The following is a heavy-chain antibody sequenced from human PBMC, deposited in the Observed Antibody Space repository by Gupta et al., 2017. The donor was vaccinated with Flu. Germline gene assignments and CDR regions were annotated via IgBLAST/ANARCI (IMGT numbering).Heavy chain of an antibody. V-gene: IGHV3-30*18. CDR1: GFTFSNYG. D-gene: IGHD5-12*01. J-gene: IGHJ4*02. CDR2: ISYDGSEK. Sequence: QAQLVESGGGVVQPGRSLRLSCAASGFTFSNYGMHWVRHSPGKGLEWVAAISYDGSEKYYADSVKGRFTISRDNPKTTLYLQVNGLRAEDTALYYCTKGRVRGYSDSVEIDYWGQGTLVTVSS. CDR3: TKGRVRGYSDSVEIDY.